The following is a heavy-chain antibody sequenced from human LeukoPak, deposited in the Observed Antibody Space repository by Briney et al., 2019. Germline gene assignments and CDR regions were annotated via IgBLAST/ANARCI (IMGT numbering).Heavy chain of an antibody. CDR2: ISSIGTYI. CDR3: ARLVSGTKESYYFDS. Sequence: GGSLRLSCAASGFIFNSYSVNWVRRAPGKGLEWVSSISSIGTYIYYADSVRGRFTISRDNAKNSLYLQMNSLRAEDTALYYCARLVSGTKESYYFDSWGQGTLVTVSS. V-gene: IGHV3-21*01. J-gene: IGHJ4*02. CDR1: GFIFNSYS. D-gene: IGHD3-3*01.